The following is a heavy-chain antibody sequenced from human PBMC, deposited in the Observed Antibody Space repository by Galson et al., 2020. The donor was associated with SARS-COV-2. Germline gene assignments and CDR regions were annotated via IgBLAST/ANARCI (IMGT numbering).Heavy chain of an antibody. V-gene: IGHV4-61*01. D-gene: IGHD2-15*01. Sequence: SETLSLTCTVSGGSVSSGSYYWSWIRQPPGKGLEWIGYIYYSGSTNYNPSLKSRVTISVDTSKNQFSLKLSSVTAADTAVYYCAREDIVASPYGIDVWGQGTTVTVSS. J-gene: IGHJ6*02. CDR2: IYYSGST. CDR1: GGSVSSGSYY. CDR3: AREDIVASPYGIDV.